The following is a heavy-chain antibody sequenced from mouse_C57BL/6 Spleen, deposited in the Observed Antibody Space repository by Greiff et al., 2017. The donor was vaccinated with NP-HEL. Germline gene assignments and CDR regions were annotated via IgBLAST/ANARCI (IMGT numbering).Heavy chain of an antibody. CDR1: GYTFTDYE. CDR2: IDPETGGT. V-gene: IGHV1-15*01. CDR3: TRGNYGYDVMFAY. Sequence: VQLQESGAELVRPGASVTLSCKASGYTFTDYEMHWVKQTPVHGLEWIGAIDPETGGTAYNQKFKGKAILTADKSSSTAYMEIRSLTSEDSAVYYCTRGNYGYDVMFAYWGQGTLVTVSA. D-gene: IGHD2-2*01. J-gene: IGHJ3*01.